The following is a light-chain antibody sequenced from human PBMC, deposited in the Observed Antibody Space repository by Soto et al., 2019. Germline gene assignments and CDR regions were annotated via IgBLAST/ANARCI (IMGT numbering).Light chain of an antibody. Sequence: EVVMSQSPATLSVSLGEGATLXXRASQGIGDTLAWYQHKPGQAPRLLXYGSSSRATGIPDRFSGSGSGTDFTLTISSLEPEDFAVYYCQQRSNWPLITFGQGTRLEIK. CDR3: QQRSNWPLIT. V-gene: IGKV3-11*01. CDR1: QGIGDT. CDR2: GSS. J-gene: IGKJ5*01.